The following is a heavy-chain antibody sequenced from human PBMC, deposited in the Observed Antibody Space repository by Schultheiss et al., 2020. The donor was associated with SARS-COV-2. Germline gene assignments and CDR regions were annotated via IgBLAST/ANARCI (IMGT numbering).Heavy chain of an antibody. CDR2: IYYSGST. CDR1: GGSISSGYY. CDR3: ARAPYDSSGTYFDY. D-gene: IGHD3-22*01. J-gene: IGHJ4*02. Sequence: SETLSLTCTVSGGSISSGYYWGWIRQPPGKGLEWIGYIYYSGSTNYNPSLKSRVTISVDTSKNQFSLKLSSVTAADTAVYYCARAPYDSSGTYFDYWGQGTRVTVSS. V-gene: IGHV4-61*05.